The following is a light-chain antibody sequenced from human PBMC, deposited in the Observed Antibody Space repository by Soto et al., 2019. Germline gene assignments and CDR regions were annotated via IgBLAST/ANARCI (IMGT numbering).Light chain of an antibody. V-gene: IGKV1-5*03. CDR3: QQYNSYPFT. J-gene: IGKJ3*01. CDR1: QSISSW. Sequence: DIQMTQSPSTLSASVGDRVTITCRASQSISSWLAWYQQKPGKAPKLLIYKASSLESGVPSRFSGSGSGTEFTLTISSLQPDDFATYYCQQYNSYPFTCGPGKKVDIK. CDR2: KAS.